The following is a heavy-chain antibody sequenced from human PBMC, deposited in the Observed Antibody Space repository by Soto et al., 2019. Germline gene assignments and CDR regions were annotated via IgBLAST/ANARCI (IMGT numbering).Heavy chain of an antibody. CDR3: AHRRIGVSQWYYGDFDN. J-gene: IGHJ4*02. V-gene: IGHV2-5*02. D-gene: IGHD3-10*01. CDR1: GFSLSTSGVG. Sequence: SGATLVNPTQTLTLTCTFSGFSLSTSGVGVGWIRQPPGKALEWLAIIYWDDDKRYSPGLRSRLTINKDTSKNQVVLTMNNVDPVDTGTYFCAHRRIGVSQWYYGDFDNWGQGTPVNVSS. CDR2: IYWDDDK.